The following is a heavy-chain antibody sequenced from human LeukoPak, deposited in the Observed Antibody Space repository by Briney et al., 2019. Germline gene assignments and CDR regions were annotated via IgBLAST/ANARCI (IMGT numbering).Heavy chain of an antibody. CDR2: IYYSGIT. J-gene: IGHJ4*01. Sequence: PSQTLSLTCTVSGGSLSSGDYYWSWIRQPPAKGLVWIGYIYYSGITYYNPSLKSRVTMSVDTSKNQFSLNLNSVTAADTAVYYCARDVSSTLILDYWGQGTLVTVSS. D-gene: IGHD2-21*01. CDR3: ARDVSSTLILDY. CDR1: GGSLSSGDYY. V-gene: IGHV4-30-4*08.